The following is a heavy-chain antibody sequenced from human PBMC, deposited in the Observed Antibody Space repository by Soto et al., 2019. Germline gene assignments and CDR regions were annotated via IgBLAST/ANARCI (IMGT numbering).Heavy chain of an antibody. CDR2: INPNSGDT. CDR3: ARGHCSSTSCYGSDYYYGLDV. CDR1: GYTFSGYY. Sequence: ASVKVSCKASGYTFSGYYMHWVRQAPGQGLEWMGWINPNSGDTSYAQKFQGRVTMTRDTSITTAYMELSRLRSDDTAVYYCARGHCSSTSCYGSDYYYGLDVWGQGTTVTVSS. V-gene: IGHV1-2*02. J-gene: IGHJ6*02. D-gene: IGHD2-2*01.